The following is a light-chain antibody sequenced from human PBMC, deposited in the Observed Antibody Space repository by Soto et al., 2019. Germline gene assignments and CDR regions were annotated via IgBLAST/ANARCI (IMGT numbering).Light chain of an antibody. V-gene: IGKV3-15*01. CDR2: GAS. Sequence: EIVMTQSPATLSVSPGERATLSCRASQTVSSNLAWYQQKPGQAPRLLIYGASTRATGIPARFIGSGSGTEYSLTISSLQSEDFAVYYCQQYSNWPLTFGPGTKVDIK. CDR1: QTVSSN. CDR3: QQYSNWPLT. J-gene: IGKJ3*01.